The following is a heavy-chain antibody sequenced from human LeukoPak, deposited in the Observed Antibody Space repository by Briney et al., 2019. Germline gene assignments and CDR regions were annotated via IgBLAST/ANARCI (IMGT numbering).Heavy chain of an antibody. J-gene: IGHJ4*02. CDR2: INGEGSST. CDR3: ARLLVVRAGDYFDN. D-gene: IGHD2-2*01. Sequence: GGSLRLSCAASGFTFSSYWMHWVRQAPGKGLVWVARINGEGSSTRYADSVKGRFTISRENARNRLYLQMDSLRSGGTSVYSFARLLVVRAGDYFDNWGQGTLVTVSS. CDR1: GFTFSSYW. V-gene: IGHV3-74*01.